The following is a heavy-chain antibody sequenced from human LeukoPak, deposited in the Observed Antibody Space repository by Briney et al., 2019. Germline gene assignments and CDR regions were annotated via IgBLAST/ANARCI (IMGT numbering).Heavy chain of an antibody. D-gene: IGHD3-22*01. CDR1: GYTFTSYG. CDR2: ISAYNGNT. J-gene: IGHJ4*02. Sequence: ASVKVSCKASGYTFTSYGISWVRQAPGQGLEWMGWISAYNGNTNYAQKLQGRVTMTTDTSTSTAYMEPRSLRSDDTAVYYCARALGGYDSSGYYVWGQGTLVTVSS. CDR3: ARALGGYDSSGYYV. V-gene: IGHV1-18*01.